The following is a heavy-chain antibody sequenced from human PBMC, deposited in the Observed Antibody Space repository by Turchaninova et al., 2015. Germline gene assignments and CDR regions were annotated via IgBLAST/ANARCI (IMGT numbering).Heavy chain of an antibody. D-gene: IGHD5-18*01. J-gene: IGHJ4*02. CDR2: IYHSGST. V-gene: IGHV4-38-2*01. CDR3: ARHEGGYNYGLLDY. Sequence: QVQLQESGPGRVKPSATLSLTCAVSGYSIRSGYYWGLIRQPPGKGLEWIGSIYHSGSTYYSPSLKSRVTISIDTSKNRFSLKLSSVTAADTAVYYCARHEGGYNYGLLDYWGQGTLVTVSS. CDR1: GYSIRSGYY.